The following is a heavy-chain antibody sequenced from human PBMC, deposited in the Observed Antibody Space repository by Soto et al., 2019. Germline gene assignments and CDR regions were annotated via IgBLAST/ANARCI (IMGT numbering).Heavy chain of an antibody. V-gene: IGHV3-48*04. D-gene: IGHD2-15*01. Sequence: GGSLRLSCAASGFTFSSYAMSWVRQAPGKGPEWISFISSSSGTISYADSVKGRFTISRDNAKNSLYLQMTSLRAEDTAVYYCASGPTPYPGNFWGQGTLVTVSS. CDR1: GFTFSSYA. J-gene: IGHJ4*02. CDR2: ISSSSGTI. CDR3: ASGPTPYPGNF.